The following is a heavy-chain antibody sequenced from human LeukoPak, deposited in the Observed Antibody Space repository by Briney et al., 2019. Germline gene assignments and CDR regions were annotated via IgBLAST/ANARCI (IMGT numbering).Heavy chain of an antibody. J-gene: IGHJ4*02. CDR2: IYYSGST. CDR1: GGSISSSSYY. Sequence: KSSETLSLTCTVSGGSISSSSYYWGWIRQPPGKGLEWIGSIYYSGSTYYNPSLKSRVTISVDTSKNQFSLKLSSVTAADRALYYCARQTTSGYLDYWGQGTLVTVSS. D-gene: IGHD3-22*01. V-gene: IGHV4-39*01. CDR3: ARQTTSGYLDY.